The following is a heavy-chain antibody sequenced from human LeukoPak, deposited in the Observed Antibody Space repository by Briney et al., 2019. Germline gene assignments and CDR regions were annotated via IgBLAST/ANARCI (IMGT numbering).Heavy chain of an antibody. D-gene: IGHD2-2*02. CDR2: IYYSGST. CDR3: ARGTTHCSSTSCYSSWFDH. V-gene: IGHV4-59*01. Sequence: SETLTLTCTVSGGSISSYYWSWIRQPPGKGLEWIGYIYYSGSTNYNPSLKSRVTISVDTSKNQFSLKLSSVTAADTAVYYCARGTTHCSSTSCYSSWFDHWGQGTLVTVSS. J-gene: IGHJ5*02. CDR1: GGSISSYY.